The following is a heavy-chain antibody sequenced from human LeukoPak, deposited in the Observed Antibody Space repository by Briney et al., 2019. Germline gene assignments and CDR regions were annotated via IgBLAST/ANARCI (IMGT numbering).Heavy chain of an antibody. CDR1: GGSFSGYY. J-gene: IGHJ4*02. D-gene: IGHD3-22*01. CDR2: INHSGST. Sequence: PSETLSLTCAVYGGSFSGYYWSWIRQPPGKGLEWIGEINHSGSTNYNPSLKSRVTISVDTSKNQFSLKLSSVTAADTAVYYCARCFLSDSSGYSPPYFDYWGQGTLVTVSS. CDR3: ARCFLSDSSGYSPPYFDY. V-gene: IGHV4-34*01.